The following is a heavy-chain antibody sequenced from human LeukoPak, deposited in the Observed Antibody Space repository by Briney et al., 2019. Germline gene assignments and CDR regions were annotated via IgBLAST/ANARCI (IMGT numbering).Heavy chain of an antibody. V-gene: IGHV4-34*01. CDR2: INHSGST. CDR1: GXSFSGHY. CDR3: ARGRIQLWLHGDWFDP. J-gene: IGHJ5*02. Sequence: SETLSLTCAVYGXSFSGHYWSWIRQPPGKGLEWIGEINHSGSTNYNPSLKSRVTISVDTSKNQSSLKLSTVTAADTAVYYCARGRIQLWLHGDWFDPWGQGTLVTVSS. D-gene: IGHD5-18*01.